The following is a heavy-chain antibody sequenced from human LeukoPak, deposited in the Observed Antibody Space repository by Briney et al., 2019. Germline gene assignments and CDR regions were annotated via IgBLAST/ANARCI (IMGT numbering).Heavy chain of an antibody. CDR3: ARDSAAASRAYYYYYMDV. Sequence: ASVKVSRKASGYTFTGYYMHWVRQAPGQGLEWMGWINPNSGGTNYAQKFQGRVTMTRDTSISTAYMELSRLRSDDTAVYYCARDSAAASRAYYYYYMDVWGKGTTVTISS. D-gene: IGHD6-13*01. J-gene: IGHJ6*03. CDR1: GYTFTGYY. CDR2: INPNSGGT. V-gene: IGHV1-2*02.